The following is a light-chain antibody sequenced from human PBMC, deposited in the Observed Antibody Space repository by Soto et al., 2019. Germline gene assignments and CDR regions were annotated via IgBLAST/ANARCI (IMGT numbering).Light chain of an antibody. Sequence: QSVLTQPPSASGSPGQSVTISCTGTSSDVGVYNYVSWYQQHPGKAPKLMIYEVSKRPSGVPYRFSGSKSGNTASLTVSGLQAEDEADYYCSSFAGNNNLVFGGGTKLTVL. CDR2: EVS. CDR1: SSDVGVYNY. J-gene: IGLJ2*01. CDR3: SSFAGNNNLV. V-gene: IGLV2-8*01.